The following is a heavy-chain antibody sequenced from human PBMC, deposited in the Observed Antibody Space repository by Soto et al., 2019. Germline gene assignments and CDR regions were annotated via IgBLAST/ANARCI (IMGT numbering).Heavy chain of an antibody. CDR1: GYTFTSYG. D-gene: IGHD2-2*01. Sequence: ASVKVSCKASGYTFTSYGISWVRQAPGQGLEWMGWISAYNGNTNYAQKLQGRVTMTTDTSTSTAYMELRSLSSDDTAVYCCASGRYCSSTSCYAFDIWGQGTMVTVSS. J-gene: IGHJ3*02. CDR2: ISAYNGNT. CDR3: ASGRYCSSTSCYAFDI. V-gene: IGHV1-18*01.